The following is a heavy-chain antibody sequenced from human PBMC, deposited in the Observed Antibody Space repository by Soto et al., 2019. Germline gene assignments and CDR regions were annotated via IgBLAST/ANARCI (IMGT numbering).Heavy chain of an antibody. D-gene: IGHD6-19*01. V-gene: IGHV4-59*01. Sequence: SETLSLTCTVSGGSISSYYWSWIRQPPGKGLEWIGYIYYSGGTNYNPSLKSRVTISVDTSKNQFSLKLSSVTAADTAVYYCARFQTGIAVAGRFDYWGQGTLVTVPS. CDR2: IYYSGGT. J-gene: IGHJ4*02. CDR3: ARFQTGIAVAGRFDY. CDR1: GGSISSYY.